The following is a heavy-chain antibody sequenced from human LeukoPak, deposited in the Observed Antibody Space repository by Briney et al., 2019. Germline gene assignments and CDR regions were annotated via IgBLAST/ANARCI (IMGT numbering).Heavy chain of an antibody. Sequence: SETLSLTCTVSGGSIITGSYYSGWVRQPPGEGREYIGSISYSGTTSYNPSLKSRVTISVDTSKNHFSLNLSSVSAADTAVYYCARSSAGVPFDYWGQGTLVTVSS. CDR1: GGSIITGSYY. CDR3: ARSSAGVPFDY. D-gene: IGHD6-13*01. CDR2: ISYSGTT. V-gene: IGHV4-39*02. J-gene: IGHJ4*02.